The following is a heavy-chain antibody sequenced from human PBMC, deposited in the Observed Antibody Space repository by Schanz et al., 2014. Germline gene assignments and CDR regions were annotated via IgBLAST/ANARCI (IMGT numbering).Heavy chain of an antibody. CDR1: GFTFSSYS. Sequence: EEQLVESGGGLVQPGGSLRLSCAASGFTFSSYSMNWVRQAPGKGLEWVSYISSSSSTRYYADSVKGRFTISRHNSKNTLYLQMNSLRAEDTAIYYCAKDAPYPFDLWGRGTLITVSS. J-gene: IGHJ2*01. CDR2: ISSSSSTR. V-gene: IGHV3-48*01. CDR3: AKDAPYPFDL.